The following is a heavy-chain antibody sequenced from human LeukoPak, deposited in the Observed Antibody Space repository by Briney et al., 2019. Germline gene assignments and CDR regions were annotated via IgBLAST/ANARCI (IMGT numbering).Heavy chain of an antibody. V-gene: IGHV3-11*01. J-gene: IGHJ3*01. Sequence: GGSLRLSCAASGSTFSDYHMTWIRQASGKGLEWVSYIGSSGSTIYYADSVKGRFTISRDNAKNSLYLQMNSLRAEDTAVYYCARDGAVAGIRNAFDVWGQGTMVTVSS. CDR1: GSTFSDYH. CDR3: ARDGAVAGIRNAFDV. CDR2: IGSSGSTI. D-gene: IGHD6-19*01.